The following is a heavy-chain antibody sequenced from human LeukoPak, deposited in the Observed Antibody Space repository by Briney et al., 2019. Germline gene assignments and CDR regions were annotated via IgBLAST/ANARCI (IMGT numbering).Heavy chain of an antibody. CDR3: TRESGSYHGNDY. CDR1: GYTFTGYY. J-gene: IGHJ4*02. D-gene: IGHD1-26*01. Sequence: ASVKVSCKASGYTFTGYYMHWVRQAPGQGLEWMGRINPNNGGTNYAQKFQGRVTLTGDTSISTAYMELSSLRSDDTAVYYCTRESGSYHGNDYWGQGTLVTVSS. CDR2: INPNNGGT. V-gene: IGHV1-2*06.